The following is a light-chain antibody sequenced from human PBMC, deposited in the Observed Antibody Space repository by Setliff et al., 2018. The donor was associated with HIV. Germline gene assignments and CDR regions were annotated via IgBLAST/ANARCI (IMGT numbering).Light chain of an antibody. CDR3: SSYTSSGSV. J-gene: IGLJ2*01. V-gene: IGLV2-14*01. CDR1: STDIGGYDY. Sequence: QSVLTQPASVSGSPGQSITISCTGTSTDIGGYDYVSWYQHNTGKAPKLIIYDVNNRPSGVSDRFSGSKSGNPASLTISGLQADDEALYYCSSYTSSGSVFGGGTKVTVL. CDR2: DVN.